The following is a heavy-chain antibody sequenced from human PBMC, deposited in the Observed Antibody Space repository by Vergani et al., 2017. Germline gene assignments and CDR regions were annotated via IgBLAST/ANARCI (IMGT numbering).Heavy chain of an antibody. CDR3: AKANPRNSXYDYLYYYHAMDV. D-gene: IGHD5-12*01. J-gene: IGHJ6*02. CDR1: GFTFSNFG. CDR2: ISGSGGST. Sequence: VQLVESAGGVVQPGGSLILSCAASGFTFSNFGMHWVRQAPGKGLEWVSGISGSGGSTYYAGSVKGRFTISRDSSKNTLYLQMNSLSAGDTAVYYCAKANPRNSXYDYLYYYHAMDVWGQGTTVTVSS. V-gene: IGHV3-23*04.